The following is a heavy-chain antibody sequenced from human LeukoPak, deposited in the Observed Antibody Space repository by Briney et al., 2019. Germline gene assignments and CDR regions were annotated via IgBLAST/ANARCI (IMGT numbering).Heavy chain of an antibody. Sequence: GGSLRLSCAASGFTFNYHAMSWVRQAPGKGLEWVSGISDNEGSTYYTDSVKGRFTISRDNTKNTVYLQMNNLRADDTAVYFCARHDSFIPYWGQGTLVTVSS. D-gene: IGHD5-18*01. V-gene: IGHV3-23*01. CDR3: ARHDSFIPY. CDR1: GFTFNYHA. CDR2: ISDNEGST. J-gene: IGHJ4*02.